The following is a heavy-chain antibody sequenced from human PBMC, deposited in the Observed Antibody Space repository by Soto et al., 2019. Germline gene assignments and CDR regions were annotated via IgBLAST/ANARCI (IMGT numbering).Heavy chain of an antibody. D-gene: IGHD3-3*01. CDR3: ARLEGLRFLEWTPLWLDP. CDR1: GYSFTSYW. V-gene: IGHV5-51*01. J-gene: IGHJ5*02. CDR2: IYPGDSDT. Sequence: PGESLKISCKGSGYSFTSYWIGWVRQMPGKGLEWMGIIYPGDSDTRYSPSFQGQVTISADKSISTAYLQWSSLKASDTAMYYCARLEGLRFLEWTPLWLDPWGQGTLVTVSS.